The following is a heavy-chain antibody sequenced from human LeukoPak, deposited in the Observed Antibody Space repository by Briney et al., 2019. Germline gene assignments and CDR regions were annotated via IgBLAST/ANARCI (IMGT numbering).Heavy chain of an antibody. CDR1: GYNFTNYW. V-gene: IGHV5-51*01. CDR3: ARGLTSSGLVDAFDI. D-gene: IGHD6-19*01. CDR2: IYPGDSDT. J-gene: IGHJ3*02. Sequence: GESLKISCKGSGYNFTNYWIVWVRQMPGKGLEWMGIIYPGDSDTRYSPSFQGQVTISADKSISTAYLQWSSLKASDTAMYYCARGLTSSGLVDAFDIWGQGTMVTVSS.